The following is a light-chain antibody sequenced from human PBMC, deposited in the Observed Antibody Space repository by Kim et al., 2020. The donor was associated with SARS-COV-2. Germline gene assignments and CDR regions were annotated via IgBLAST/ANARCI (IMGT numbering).Light chain of an antibody. Sequence: NFMLTQPHSVSESPGKTVTISCTRSRGSIASNYVHWYQQRPGSAPTTVIYEDNQRPSGVPDRFSGSIDSSSNSASLTISGLKTEDEADYYCQSYDSSMPRVFGGGTQLTVL. CDR1: RGSIASNY. V-gene: IGLV6-57*03. CDR2: EDN. CDR3: QSYDSSMPRV. J-gene: IGLJ3*02.